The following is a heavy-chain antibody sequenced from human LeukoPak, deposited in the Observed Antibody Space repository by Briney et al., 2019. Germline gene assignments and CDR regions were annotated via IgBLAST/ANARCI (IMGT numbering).Heavy chain of an antibody. CDR3: ASSSFYAFDI. CDR2: IYYSGSS. Sequence: SETLSLTCTVSGASISSSYWSWIRQPPGKGLEWIGFIYYSGSSSYNPSLKSRVTISVDTSKNQFSLKLSSVTAADTAVYYCASSSFYAFDIWGQGTMVTVSS. CDR1: GASISSSY. J-gene: IGHJ3*02. V-gene: IGHV4-59*12. D-gene: IGHD2-2*01.